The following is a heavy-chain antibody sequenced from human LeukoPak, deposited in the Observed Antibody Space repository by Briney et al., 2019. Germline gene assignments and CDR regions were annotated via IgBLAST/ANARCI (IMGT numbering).Heavy chain of an antibody. J-gene: IGHJ4*02. CDR3: ARLINSSGWPAGFDY. V-gene: IGHV4-30-2*03. CDR1: GGSISSGGYS. D-gene: IGHD6-19*01. Sequence: PSETLSLTCAVSGGSISSGGYSWSWIRQPPGKGLEWIGYIYHSGSTYYNPSLKSRVTISVDTSENQFSLKLSSVTAADTAVYYCARLINSSGWPAGFDYWGQGTLVTVSS. CDR2: IYHSGST.